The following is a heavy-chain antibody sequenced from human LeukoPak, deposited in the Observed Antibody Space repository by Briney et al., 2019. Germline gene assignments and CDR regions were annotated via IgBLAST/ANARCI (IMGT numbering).Heavy chain of an antibody. CDR3: ARKVQASSESKSFFYN. V-gene: IGHV3-7*01. CDR2: IKQAGSEP. CDR1: RFTLSVFW. J-gene: IGHJ4*02. Sequence: GGSLRLSCAVSRFTLSVFWMSWVRHAPGRGLECGANIKQAGSEPYSVDSVKGRFTISRDHAKNSLYLQLNRLRVEDMAFHSFARKVQASSESKSFFYNWGQGNLGTVSS. D-gene: IGHD1-14*01.